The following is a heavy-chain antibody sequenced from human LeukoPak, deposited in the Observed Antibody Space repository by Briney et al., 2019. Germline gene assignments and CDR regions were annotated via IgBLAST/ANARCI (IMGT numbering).Heavy chain of an antibody. D-gene: IGHD2-15*01. Sequence: PSETLSLTCAVYGGYFSGYYWSWIRQPPGKGLEWIGEINHSGSTNYNPSLKSRVTISVDTSKNQFSLKLSSVTAADTAVYYCARGRQRKDFLFDYWGQGTLVTVSS. V-gene: IGHV4-34*01. CDR2: INHSGST. J-gene: IGHJ4*02. CDR3: ARGRQRKDFLFDY. CDR1: GGYFSGYY.